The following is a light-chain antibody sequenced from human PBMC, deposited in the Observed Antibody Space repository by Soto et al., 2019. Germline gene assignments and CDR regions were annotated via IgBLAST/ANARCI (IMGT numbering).Light chain of an antibody. Sequence: DIQMTQSPSTLSASVGDRVTITCRASQSINSWVAWFQQKPGKAPKVLIYDASTLESGVPSRFSGSGSGTEFTLPVDSLQPDDVATYYCQRYNAFSQTFGQGTKVEI. J-gene: IGKJ1*01. CDR3: QRYNAFSQT. CDR2: DAS. CDR1: QSINSW. V-gene: IGKV1-5*01.